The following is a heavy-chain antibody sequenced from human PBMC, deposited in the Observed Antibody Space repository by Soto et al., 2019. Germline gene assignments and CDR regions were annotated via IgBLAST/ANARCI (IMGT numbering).Heavy chain of an antibody. CDR3: ARAGGIYGFDI. CDR1: GGSVSNSNW. V-gene: IGHV4-4*02. CDR2: FYHTGNT. J-gene: IGHJ3*02. Sequence: QVQLQESGPGLVKPSGTLSLTCAVSGGSVSNSNWWSWVRQPPGKGLEWVGEFYHTGNTNYTPSLKSRFTISVDKSKNQFSLKLSSLTAADTAVYYCARAGGIYGFDIWGQGTMVTVSS. D-gene: IGHD1-26*01.